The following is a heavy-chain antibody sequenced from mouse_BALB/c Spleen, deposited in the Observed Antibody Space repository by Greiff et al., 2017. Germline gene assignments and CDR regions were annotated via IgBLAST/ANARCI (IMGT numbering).Heavy chain of an antibody. Sequence: EVKLVESGPGLVKPSQSLSLTCTVTGYSITSDYAWNWIRQFPGNKLEWMGYISYSGSTSYNPSLKSRISITRDTSKNQFFLQLNSVTTEDTATYYCARSWVGDYDYDDYAMDYWGQGTSVTVSS. CDR3: ARSWVGDYDYDDYAMDY. CDR1: GYSITSDYA. D-gene: IGHD2-4*01. CDR2: ISYSGST. J-gene: IGHJ4*01. V-gene: IGHV3-2*02.